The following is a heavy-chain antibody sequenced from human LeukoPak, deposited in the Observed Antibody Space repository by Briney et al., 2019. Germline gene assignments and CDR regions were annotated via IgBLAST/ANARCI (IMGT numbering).Heavy chain of an antibody. CDR2: INPSGGST. CDR1: GYTFTSYY. J-gene: IGHJ6*03. V-gene: IGHV1-46*01. D-gene: IGHD7-27*01. CDR3: ARDGNWGSDNYYYMDV. Sequence: ASVKVSCTASGYTFTSYYMHWVRQAPGQGLEWMGIINPSGGSTSYAQKFQGRVTMTRDMSTSTVYMELSSLRSEDTAVYYCARDGNWGSDNYYYMDVWGKGTTVTVSS.